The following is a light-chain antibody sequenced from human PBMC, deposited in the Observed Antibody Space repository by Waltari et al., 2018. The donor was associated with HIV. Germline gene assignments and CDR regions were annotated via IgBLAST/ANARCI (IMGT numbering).Light chain of an antibody. V-gene: IGLV8-61*01. CDR1: SGSVSTSYY. CDR3: VLFMGNGIWV. Sequence: QTVVTQEPSFSVSPGGTVTLTCGLSSGSVSTSYYPSWYQQTPGQAPRTLIYSTNPRSAGVPDRFSGSILVNKAALTITGAQADDESDYYCVLFMGNGIWVFGGGTKLTVL. CDR2: STN. J-gene: IGLJ3*02.